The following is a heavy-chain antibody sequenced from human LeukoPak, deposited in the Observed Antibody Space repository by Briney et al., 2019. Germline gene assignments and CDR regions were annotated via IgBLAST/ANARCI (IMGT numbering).Heavy chain of an antibody. V-gene: IGHV3-30*02. D-gene: IGHD6-19*01. J-gene: IGHJ4*02. CDR1: GFTFSTYG. CDR3: AKDRLAVSGDCDY. Sequence: GGSLRLSCATSGFTFSTYGIHWVRQGPGKGLEWVAFVQNDGNNKYYADSVKGRFTISRDSSMNTVFLQMNSLRAEDTALYYCAKDRLAVSGDCDYWGQGTLVIVSS. CDR2: VQNDGNNK.